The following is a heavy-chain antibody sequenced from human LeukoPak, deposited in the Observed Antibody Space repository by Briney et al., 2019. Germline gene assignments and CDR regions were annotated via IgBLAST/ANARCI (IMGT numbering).Heavy chain of an antibody. CDR1: GYSITNGYY. CDR3: AKPHAKWLRTYYFDY. D-gene: IGHD5-12*01. J-gene: IGHJ4*02. V-gene: IGHV4-38-2*02. CDR2: IYHSGST. Sequence: PSETLSLTCSVSGYSITNGYYWGWIRQPPGKGLEWIGSIYHSGSTYYNPSLKSRVTISVDTSKNQFSLKLSSVTAADTAVYYCAKPHAKWLRTYYFDYWGQGTLVTVSS.